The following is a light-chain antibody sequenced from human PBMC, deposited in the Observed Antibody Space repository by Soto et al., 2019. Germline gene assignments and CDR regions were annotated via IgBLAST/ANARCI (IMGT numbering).Light chain of an antibody. CDR1: QGLSSY. V-gene: IGKV1-9*01. Sequence: DIQLTQSPSFLSASVGDRVTITCRASQGLSSYLAWYQQKPGKAPNLLIYAAFTLQSGVPSRFSGSGSGTEFTLTISSLQPEDFATYYCQQLKSYLITFGQGRRPEI. CDR3: QQLKSYLIT. CDR2: AAF. J-gene: IGKJ5*01.